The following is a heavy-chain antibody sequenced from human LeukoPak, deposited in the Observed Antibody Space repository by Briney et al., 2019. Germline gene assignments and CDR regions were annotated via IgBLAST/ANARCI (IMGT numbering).Heavy chain of an antibody. D-gene: IGHD3-22*01. Sequence: PSETLSLSCTASGVSISSYYWTWVRQPPGKRLEWIGFIHYSGSTTYNPSLKSRVTIPVGPFKNQFSLKLSSVTAADTAVYYCARDPRDYYDSSGYYSEGFDYWGQGTLVTVSS. CDR1: GVSISSYY. CDR2: IHYSGST. J-gene: IGHJ4*02. CDR3: ARDPRDYYDSSGYYSEGFDY. V-gene: IGHV4-59*01.